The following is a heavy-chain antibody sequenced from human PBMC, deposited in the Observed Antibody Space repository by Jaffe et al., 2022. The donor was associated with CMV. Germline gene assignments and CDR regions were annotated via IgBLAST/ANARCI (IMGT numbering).Heavy chain of an antibody. CDR1: VESFNGYY. CDR2: VNQNAIT. Sequence: QVQQQQRGAGLLRPSETLSLTCDLYVESFNGYYWSWVRQTPGQGLEWIGDVNQNAITNKNPSLKSRLTISLDKSQNRFSLKLSSVTAADTAVYYCARGGAVTATFPPKLNSLNHYYYMDVWGKGTAVTVSS. V-gene: IGHV4-34*02. J-gene: IGHJ6*03. CDR3: ARGGAVTATFPPKLNSLNHYYYMDV. D-gene: IGHD2-21*02.